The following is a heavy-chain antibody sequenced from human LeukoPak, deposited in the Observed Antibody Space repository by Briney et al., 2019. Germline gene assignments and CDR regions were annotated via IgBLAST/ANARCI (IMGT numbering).Heavy chain of an antibody. CDR3: ARQESGPYSSSSEGWFDP. D-gene: IGHD6-6*01. CDR2: IYYSGST. CDR1: GGSISSSSYY. Sequence: SETLSLICTVSGGSISSSSYYWGWIRQPPGKGLEWIGSIYYSGSTYYNPSLKSRVTISVDTSKNQFSLKLSSVTAADTAVYYCARQESGPYSSSSEGWFDPWGQGTLVTVSS. J-gene: IGHJ5*02. V-gene: IGHV4-39*01.